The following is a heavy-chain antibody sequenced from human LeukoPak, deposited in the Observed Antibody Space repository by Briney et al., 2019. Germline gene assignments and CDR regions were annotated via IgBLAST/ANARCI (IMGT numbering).Heavy chain of an antibody. Sequence: PSETLSLTCTVSGGSISSGGYYWSWIRQHPGKGLEWIGYIYYSGSTYYNPSLKSRVTISVDTSKNQFSLKLSSVTAADTAVYYCARATRLGYCSGGSCRSSDAFDIWGQGTMVTVSS. D-gene: IGHD2-15*01. CDR1: GGSISSGGYY. V-gene: IGHV4-31*03. J-gene: IGHJ3*02. CDR2: IYYSGST. CDR3: ARATRLGYCSGGSCRSSDAFDI.